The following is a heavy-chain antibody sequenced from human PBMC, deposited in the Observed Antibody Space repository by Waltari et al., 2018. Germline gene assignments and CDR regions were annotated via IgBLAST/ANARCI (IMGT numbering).Heavy chain of an antibody. V-gene: IGHV3-23*01. CDR1: VVTFSHDA. CDR3: ASSLYGDYTQIWGRVFDY. CDR2: ISGIGGST. J-gene: IGHJ4*02. D-gene: IGHD4-17*01. Sequence: VQLLESGGGLVQSGRSLRRSCAASVVTFSHDALTWVAQAPGKGVNGVSVISGIGGSTDYSDSVKGRSTISRDNSKNTLYLQMNNLRVEDTAVYYCASSLYGDYTQIWGRVFDYLGQGTLVTVSS.